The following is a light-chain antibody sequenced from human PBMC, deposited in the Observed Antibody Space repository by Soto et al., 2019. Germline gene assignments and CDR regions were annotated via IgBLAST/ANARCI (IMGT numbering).Light chain of an antibody. CDR2: GAS. J-gene: IGKJ4*01. CDR1: QSVRSN. V-gene: IGKV3-15*01. Sequence: EIVMTQSPATLSVSPGERATLSCWASQSVRSNLAWYQQKPGQGPRLLIYGASTRATGIPGRFSGSGSGTEFTLTITILQSEDFAVYNCQQYSEWPLTFGGGTKVEIK. CDR3: QQYSEWPLT.